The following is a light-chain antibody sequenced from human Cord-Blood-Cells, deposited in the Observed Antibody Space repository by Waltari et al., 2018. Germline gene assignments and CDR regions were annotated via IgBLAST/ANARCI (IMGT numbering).Light chain of an antibody. J-gene: IGLJ3*02. CDR3: VLYMGSGIWV. Sequence: QTVVTQEPSFSVSPGGTVTLTCGLSSGSVSTSYYPSWYQQTPGQAPRTLIYSTNTRCSGVPDRFSGSSLGNKAALTITGAQADDESDYYCVLYMGSGIWVFGGGTKLTVL. CDR2: STN. CDR1: SGSVSTSYY. V-gene: IGLV8-61*01.